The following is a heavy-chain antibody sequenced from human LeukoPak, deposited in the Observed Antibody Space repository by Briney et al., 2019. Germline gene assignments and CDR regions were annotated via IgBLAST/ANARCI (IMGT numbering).Heavy chain of an antibody. CDR3: ASQYCSGGSCSIGY. J-gene: IGHJ4*02. V-gene: IGHV4-31*03. D-gene: IGHD2-15*01. Sequence: SETLSLTCTVSGGSISSGGYYWSWIPQHPGKGLEWIGYIYYSGSTYYNPSLKSRVTISVDTSKNQFSLKLSSVTAADTAVYYCASQYCSGGSCSIGYWGQGTLVTVSS. CDR1: GGSISSGGYY. CDR2: IYYSGST.